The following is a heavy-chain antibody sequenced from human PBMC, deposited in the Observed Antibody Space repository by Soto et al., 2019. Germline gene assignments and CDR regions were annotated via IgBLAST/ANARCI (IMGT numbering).Heavy chain of an antibody. CDR2: IYYSGAT. J-gene: IGHJ3*02. V-gene: IGHV4-31*03. D-gene: IGHD1-1*01. CDR1: GASLSSDAYY. CDR3: ARGGTRGDVFDI. Sequence: KASETLSLTCSVSGASLSSDAYYWSWIRQHPVKGLEWIGYIYYSGATYYNPSLESRVTISLDTLKNHFSLRLSSVSAADTAVYYCARGGTRGDVFDIWGQGTMVTVSS.